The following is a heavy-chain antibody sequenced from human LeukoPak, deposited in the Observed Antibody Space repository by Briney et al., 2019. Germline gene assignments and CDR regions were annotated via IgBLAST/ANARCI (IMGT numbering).Heavy chain of an antibody. V-gene: IGHV3-48*03. D-gene: IGHD2-2*01. CDR3: ARDQSYCSSTSCYNWFDP. CDR2: ISNSGSTI. Sequence: GGSLRLSCSASGFTFSTYEMNWVRQAPGKGLEWVSYISNSGSTIYYVDSVKGRFTISRDNAKNSLYLQMNSLRAEDTAVYYCARDQSYCSSTSCYNWFDPWGQGTLVTVSS. J-gene: IGHJ5*02. CDR1: GFTFSTYE.